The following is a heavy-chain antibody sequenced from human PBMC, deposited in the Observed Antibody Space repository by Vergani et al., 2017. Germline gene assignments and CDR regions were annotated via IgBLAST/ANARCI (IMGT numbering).Heavy chain of an antibody. CDR3: AREGGDTAMVTDYYYYGMDV. Sequence: EVQLVESGGGLVQPGGSLRLSCAASGFTFSSYEMNWVRQAPGKGLEWVSYISSSSSTIYYADSVKGRFTISRDNAKNSLYLQMNSLRAEDTAVYYCAREGGDTAMVTDYYYYGMDVWGQGTTVTVSS. J-gene: IGHJ6*02. V-gene: IGHV3-48*03. CDR1: GFTFSSYE. D-gene: IGHD5-18*01. CDR2: ISSSSSTI.